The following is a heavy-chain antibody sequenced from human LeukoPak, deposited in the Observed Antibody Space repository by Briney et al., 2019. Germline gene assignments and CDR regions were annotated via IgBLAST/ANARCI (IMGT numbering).Heavy chain of an antibody. CDR1: GFTFSSYN. D-gene: IGHD6-19*01. V-gene: IGHV3-21*01. CDR2: ISSSSSYI. CDR3: ARKGGLAVAGIDY. J-gene: IGHJ4*02. Sequence: GGSLRLSCAASGFTFSSYNMNWVRQAPGKGLEWVSSISSSSSYIYYADSVKGRFTISRDNAKNSLYLQMNSLRAEDTAVYYCARKGGLAVAGIDYWGQGTLVTVSS.